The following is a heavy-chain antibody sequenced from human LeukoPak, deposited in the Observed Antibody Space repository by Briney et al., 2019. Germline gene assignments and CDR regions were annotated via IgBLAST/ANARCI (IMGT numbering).Heavy chain of an antibody. V-gene: IGHV4-39*07. CDR2: IYYSGST. CDR1: GGSISSSSYY. Sequence: SGTLSLTCTVSGGSISSSSYYWGWIRQPPGKGLEWIGSIYYSGSTYYNPSLKSRVTISVDTFKNQFSLKLSSVTAADTAVYFCARGRVSSSTWHSTYYYYFYMDVWGKGTTVTISS. J-gene: IGHJ6*03. D-gene: IGHD4-11*01. CDR3: ARGRVSSSTWHSTYYYYFYMDV.